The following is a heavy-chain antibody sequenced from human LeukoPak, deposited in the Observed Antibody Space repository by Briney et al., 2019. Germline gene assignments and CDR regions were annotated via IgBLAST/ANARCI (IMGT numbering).Heavy chain of an antibody. V-gene: IGHV3-23*01. D-gene: IGHD6-19*01. CDR3: GGRITVANTLEF. Sequence: PGGSLRLSCAASGFTLSISALSWVRQAPGKGLEWVSVISISGSTYYADSVKGRFTISRDNSKNTLYLHMNSLGVEDTAVYYCGGRITVANTLEFWGQGTLVTVSS. CDR1: GFTLSISA. CDR2: ISISGST. J-gene: IGHJ4*02.